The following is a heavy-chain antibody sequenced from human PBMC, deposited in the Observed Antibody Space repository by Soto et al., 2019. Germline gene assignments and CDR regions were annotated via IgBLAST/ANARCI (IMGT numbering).Heavy chain of an antibody. CDR2: ISGGEGKT. Sequence: EVQLLESGGGLVRPGGSLRLSCTASGFSFSSYALSWVRQATGKGLGWVSTISGGEGKTYYPDSVKGRFSISGDTYKTTLYLEMTSLRVEDTAVYYCASWSFLDYWGQGTRVTVS. V-gene: IGHV3-23*01. J-gene: IGHJ4*02. CDR1: GFSFSSYA. CDR3: ASWSFLDY. D-gene: IGHD1-26*01.